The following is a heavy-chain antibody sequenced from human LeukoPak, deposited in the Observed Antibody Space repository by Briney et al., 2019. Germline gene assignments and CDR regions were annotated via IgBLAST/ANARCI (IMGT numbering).Heavy chain of an antibody. V-gene: IGHV1-69*01. J-gene: IGHJ4*02. CDR1: GGTFSIYA. D-gene: IGHD6-13*01. Sequence: ASVTVSFTASGGTFSIYAISWVRQAPGQGLEWMGGIIPIFGTANYAQKFQGRVTITADESTSTAYMELSSLRSEDTAVYYCASSSSSWYPFDYWGQGTLVTVSS. CDR3: ASSSSSWYPFDY. CDR2: IIPIFGTA.